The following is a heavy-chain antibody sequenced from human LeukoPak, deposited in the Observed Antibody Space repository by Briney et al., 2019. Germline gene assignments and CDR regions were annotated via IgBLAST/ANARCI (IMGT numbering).Heavy chain of an antibody. CDR1: GDSISSGRNY. CDR3: ARGVSSSWYDYYYGLDV. CDR2: IYSSGNT. Sequence: SETLSLTCSVSGDSISSGRNYWGWIRQSPGKGLEWIASIYSSGNTHSNPSLKSRVSISVDTSKNQFSLKLSSVTAADTAVYFCARGVSSSWYDYYYGLDVWGQGTTVTVSS. J-gene: IGHJ6*02. V-gene: IGHV4-39*01. D-gene: IGHD6-13*01.